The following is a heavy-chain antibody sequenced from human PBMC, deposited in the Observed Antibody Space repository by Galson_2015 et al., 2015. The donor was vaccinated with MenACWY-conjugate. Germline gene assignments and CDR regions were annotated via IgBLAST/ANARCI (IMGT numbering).Heavy chain of an antibody. D-gene: IGHD6-13*01. CDR1: GGSVKSGRYY. CDR2: IYYSGST. Sequence: CPVSGGSVKSGRYYWSWIWQPPGQGLEWIGYIYYSGSTNYNPSLESRVTISIDTSKNQFSLKLSSVTAADTAVYYCARGPSSWAGVYFDYWGQGTLVTVSS. CDR3: ARGPSSWAGVYFDY. J-gene: IGHJ4*02. V-gene: IGHV4-61*01.